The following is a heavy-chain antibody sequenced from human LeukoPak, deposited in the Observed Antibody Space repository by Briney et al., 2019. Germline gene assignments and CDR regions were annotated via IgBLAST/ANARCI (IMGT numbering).Heavy chain of an antibody. J-gene: IGHJ4*02. Sequence: GGSLRLSCGASGFTFSNAWMSWVRQAPGKGLEWVGRIKKKTDGETTDYAAPVKGRFTTSRDDSKNTLYLEMNSLKSDDTAVYYCAAGTGTSDFDYWGQGTLVTVSS. CDR1: GFTFSNAW. CDR3: AAGTGTSDFDY. CDR2: IKKKTDGETT. D-gene: IGHD1-1*01. V-gene: IGHV3-15*01.